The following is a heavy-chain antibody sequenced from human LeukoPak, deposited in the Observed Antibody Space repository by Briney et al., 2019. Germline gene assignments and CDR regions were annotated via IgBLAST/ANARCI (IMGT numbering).Heavy chain of an antibody. CDR1: GFNFSTYA. Sequence: GGSLRHSCAASGFNFSTYAMHWVRQAPGKGLEYVSAISSNGINTYYANSVKGRFTISRDNSKNTLYLQMGSLRAEDMAVYYCVRVIQGINSSWYGSWGQGTLVTVSS. D-gene: IGHD6-13*01. CDR3: VRVIQGINSSWYGS. J-gene: IGHJ1*01. CDR2: ISSNGINT. V-gene: IGHV3-64*01.